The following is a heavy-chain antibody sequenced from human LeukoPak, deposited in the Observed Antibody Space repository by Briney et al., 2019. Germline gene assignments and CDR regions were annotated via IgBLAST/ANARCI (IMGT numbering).Heavy chain of an antibody. CDR3: ARGKGLLWFREFTFDY. CDR2: INHSGST. J-gene: IGHJ4*02. D-gene: IGHD3-10*01. Sequence: SETLSLTCAVYGGSFSGYYWSWIRQPPGKGLEWIGEINHSGSTNYNPSLKSRVTISVDTSKNQFSLKLCSVTAADTAVYYCARGKGLLWFREFTFDYWGQGTLVTVSS. V-gene: IGHV4-34*01. CDR1: GGSFSGYY.